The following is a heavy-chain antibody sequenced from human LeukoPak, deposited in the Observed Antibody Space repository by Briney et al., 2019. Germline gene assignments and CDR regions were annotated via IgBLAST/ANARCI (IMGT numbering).Heavy chain of an antibody. CDR3: AKCIVGATAPFDY. CDR2: ISSSSSYI. J-gene: IGHJ4*02. V-gene: IGHV3-21*04. Sequence: PGGSLRLSCAGSGFTFSTYNMNWVRQAPGKGLEWVSSISSSSSYIYYADSVKGRFTISRDNSKNTLYLQMNSLRAEDTAVYYCAKCIVGATAPFDYWGQGTLVTVSS. D-gene: IGHD1-26*01. CDR1: GFTFSTYN.